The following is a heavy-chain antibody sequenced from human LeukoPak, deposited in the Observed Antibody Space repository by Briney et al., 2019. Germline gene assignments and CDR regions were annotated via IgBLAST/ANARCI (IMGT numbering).Heavy chain of an antibody. CDR1: GGSISSYY. V-gene: IGHV4-59*01. J-gene: IGHJ3*02. CDR2: IYYSGST. CDR3: ARDLVVVAAKEGWAFDI. Sequence: PSQTLSLTCTDSGGSISSYYWSWIRQPPGKGLEWIGYIYYSGSTNYNPSLKSRITISVDTSKNQFSLKLSSVTAADTAVYYCARDLVVVAAKEGWAFDIWGQGTMVTVSS. D-gene: IGHD2-15*01.